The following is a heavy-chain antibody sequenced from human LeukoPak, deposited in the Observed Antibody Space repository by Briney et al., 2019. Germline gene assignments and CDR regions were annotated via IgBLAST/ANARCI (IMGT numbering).Heavy chain of an antibody. CDR2: IYYSGST. D-gene: IGHD5-18*01. CDR3: ARGGYSSGSFRLYFHY. CDR1: GGSISCYY. J-gene: IGHJ4*02. V-gene: IGHV4-59*01. Sequence: PSETLSLTCTVSGGSISCYYWSWIRQPPGKGLEWIGYIYYSGSTTYNPSLKSRVTISLDMSKNQFSLKLNSVTAADTAVYYCARGGYSSGSFRLYFHYWGQGTLVPVSS.